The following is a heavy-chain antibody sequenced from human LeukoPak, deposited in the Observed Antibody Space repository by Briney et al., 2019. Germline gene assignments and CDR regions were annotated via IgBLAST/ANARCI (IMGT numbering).Heavy chain of an antibody. D-gene: IGHD6-13*01. J-gene: IGHJ4*02. CDR3: ARNIAAAAPYYFDY. CDR2: INHSGST. Sequence: PSETLSLTCAVYGGSFSGYYWSWIRQPPGKGLEWIGEINHSGSTNYNPSLKSRVTISVDTSKNQFSLKLSSVTAADTAVYYCARNIAAAAPYYFDYWGQGTLVAVSS. V-gene: IGHV4-34*01. CDR1: GGSFSGYY.